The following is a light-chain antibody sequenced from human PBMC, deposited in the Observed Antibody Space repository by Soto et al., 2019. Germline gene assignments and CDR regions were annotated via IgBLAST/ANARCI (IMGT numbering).Light chain of an antibody. V-gene: IGKV4-1*01. CDR2: WAS. CDR1: QSVSSSY. CDR3: QQYYSTQT. J-gene: IGKJ1*01. Sequence: EIVLTQSPGTLSLSPGERATLSCRASQSVSSSYLAWYQQKPGQPPNLLIYWASTRASGVPDRFSGSGSGTDFTLTISSLQAEDVAVYYCQQYYSTQTFGQGTKVDIK.